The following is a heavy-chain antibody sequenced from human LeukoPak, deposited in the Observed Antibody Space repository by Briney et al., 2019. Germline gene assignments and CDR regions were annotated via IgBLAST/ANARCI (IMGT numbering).Heavy chain of an antibody. Sequence: SETLSLTCAVYGGSFSGYYWSWIRQPPGKGLEWIGEINQSGSTNYNPSLKSRVTISVDTSKSQFSLILNSVTAADTAVYYCAGQYCGGGRCGAYNWFDPWSQGTLVTVSS. V-gene: IGHV4-34*01. J-gene: IGHJ5*02. CDR2: INQSGST. CDR3: AGQYCGGGRCGAYNWFDP. D-gene: IGHD2-15*01. CDR1: GGSFSGYY.